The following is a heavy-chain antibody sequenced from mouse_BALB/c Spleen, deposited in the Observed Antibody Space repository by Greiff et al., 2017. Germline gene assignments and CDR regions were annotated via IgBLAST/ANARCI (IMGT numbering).Heavy chain of an antibody. CDR3: ARRYYDYDDLAY. J-gene: IGHJ3*01. D-gene: IGHD2-4*01. V-gene: IGHV14-3*02. Sequence: EVQLVESGAELVKPGASVKLSCTASGFNIKDTYMHWVKQRPEQGLEWIGRIDPANGNTKYDPKFQGKATITADTSSNTAYLQLSSLTSEDTAVYYCARRYYDYDDLAYWGQGTLVTVSA. CDR2: IDPANGNT. CDR1: GFNIKDTY.